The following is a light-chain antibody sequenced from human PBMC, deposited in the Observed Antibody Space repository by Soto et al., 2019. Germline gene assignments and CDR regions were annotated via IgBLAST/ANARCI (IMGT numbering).Light chain of an antibody. Sequence: QSVLTQPPAVSGTPGQRVTFFCSGISSNIGTHTVHWYQHLPGTAPNVLISSNNERPSGVPDRFSGSKSGTSASQASSGLQSEDEADYYCAAWDETLNDWVFGGGTKVTVL. V-gene: IGLV1-44*01. CDR3: AAWDETLNDWV. CDR2: SNN. J-gene: IGLJ3*02. CDR1: SSNIGTHT.